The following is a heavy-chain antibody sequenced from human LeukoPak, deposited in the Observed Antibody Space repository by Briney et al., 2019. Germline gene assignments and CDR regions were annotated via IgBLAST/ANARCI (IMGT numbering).Heavy chain of an antibody. CDR2: ISSSGSTI. V-gene: IGHV3-48*03. J-gene: IGHJ5*02. CDR1: GFPYSSYE. Sequence: PGGPLTLSCGACGFPYSSYEMHGVRRAPGKGRVWVSYISSSGSTIYYSDSVKGRFTISRDNAKNSLYLQMNSLRAEDTAVYYCARSIKGIAAAGTRSWFDPWGQGTLVTVSS. CDR3: ARSIKGIAAAGTRSWFDP. D-gene: IGHD6-13*01.